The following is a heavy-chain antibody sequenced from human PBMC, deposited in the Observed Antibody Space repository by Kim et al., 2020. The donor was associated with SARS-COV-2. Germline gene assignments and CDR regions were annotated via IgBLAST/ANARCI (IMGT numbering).Heavy chain of an antibody. CDR3: VTAGAGAQGW. J-gene: IGHJ4*02. CDR1: GFPFNNYW. Sequence: GGSLRLSCAASGFPFNNYWMAWVRQAPGKGLEWVGNVKHDGGEKYYADSVKGRFTISRDNAKNSLYLQMNGLRDEDTAVYYCVTAGAGAQGWWGQGALVTVSS. V-gene: IGHV3-7*03. D-gene: IGHD2-21*01. CDR2: VKHDGGEK.